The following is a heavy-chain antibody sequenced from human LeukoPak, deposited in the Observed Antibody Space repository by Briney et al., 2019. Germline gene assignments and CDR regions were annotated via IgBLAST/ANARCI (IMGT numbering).Heavy chain of an antibody. V-gene: IGHV4-30-4*01. D-gene: IGHD3-22*01. CDR1: GGSISSGDYY. CDR2: IYYSGST. J-gene: IGHJ4*02. CDR3: AREAVNYYDSSGYYYYFDY. Sequence: SETLSLTCTVSGGSISSGDYYWSWIRQPPGKGLEWIVYIYYSGSTYYNPSLKSRVTISVDTSKNQFSLKLSSVTAADTAVYYCAREAVNYYDSSGYYYYFDYWGQGTLVTVSS.